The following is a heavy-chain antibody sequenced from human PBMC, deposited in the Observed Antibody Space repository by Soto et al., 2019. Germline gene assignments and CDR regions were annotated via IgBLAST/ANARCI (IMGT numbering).Heavy chain of an antibody. CDR2: IKSETDGATT. Sequence: EVQLVESGGGLVKPGGSLRLSCTASGFTFTNAWMSWVRQAPGKGLEWVGRIKSETDGATTDYAAPVKGRFTISRADSTNTLYLHMNSLKTEDTAVYYCTRTILQWFGESDWGKGTLVTVSS. D-gene: IGHD3-10*01. CDR1: GFTFTNAW. J-gene: IGHJ4*02. CDR3: TRTILQWFGESD. V-gene: IGHV3-15*01.